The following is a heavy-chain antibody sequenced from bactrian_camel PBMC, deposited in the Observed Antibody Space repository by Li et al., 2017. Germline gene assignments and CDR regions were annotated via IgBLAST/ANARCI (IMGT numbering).Heavy chain of an antibody. V-gene: IGHV3S60*01. CDR2: IGRSGSTY. D-gene: IGHD5*01. J-gene: IGHJ4*01. CDR1: GFDFEDSG. Sequence: HVQLVESGGGSVQAGGSLRLSCSASGFDFEDSGMSWYRKASGDECEFVANIGRSGSTYLYEDSVKGRFTISRDVAKKELYLQMNSLKPEDTGRYHCVVAKWPGTCCSSQGTQVTVS.